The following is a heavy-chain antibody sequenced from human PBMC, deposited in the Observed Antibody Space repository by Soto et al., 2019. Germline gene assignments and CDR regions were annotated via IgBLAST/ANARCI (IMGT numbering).Heavy chain of an antibody. D-gene: IGHD2-15*01. CDR3: ARRGAWTPEGLGY. CDR2: ISSDVVNY. CDR1: GFTFSSFA. J-gene: IGHJ4*02. Sequence: QVQLVESGGGVVQPGRSLRLSCAASGFTFSSFAMHWVRQAPGKGLEWLAVISSDVVNYYYAESVKGRFTISRDNSKNTLYLQTNSLRNEDTAVYYCARRGAWTPEGLGYWGQGTLVTGSS. V-gene: IGHV3-30-3*01.